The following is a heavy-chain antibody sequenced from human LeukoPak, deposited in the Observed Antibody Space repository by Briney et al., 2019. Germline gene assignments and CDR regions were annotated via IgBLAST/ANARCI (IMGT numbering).Heavy chain of an antibody. V-gene: IGHV4-59*01. CDR1: GGSISSYY. J-gene: IGHJ4*02. CDR2: IYYSGST. D-gene: IGHD3-3*01. CDR3: ARASIFGVAPWDY. Sequence: SETLSLTCTVSGGSISSYYWSWLRQPPGKGLEWIGYIYYSGSTNYNPSLKSRVTISVDTSKNQFSLKLSSVTAADTAVYYCARASIFGVAPWDYWGQGTLVTVSS.